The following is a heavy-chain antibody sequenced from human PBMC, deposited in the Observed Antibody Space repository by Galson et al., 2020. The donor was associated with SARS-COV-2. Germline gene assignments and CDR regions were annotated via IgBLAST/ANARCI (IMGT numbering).Heavy chain of an antibody. J-gene: IGHJ3*02. CDR3: ARLHSGEEAPEAFDI. D-gene: IGHD4-17*01. Sequence: SETLSLTCAVSGTSISSGSYSWNCLRQPPGKGLEWIGYISHSGGNYYNPPLKSRATISGNRTKNQFSVRLTSVTAAATAVYYCARLHSGEEAPEAFDIWGPGTRVTVAS. CDR2: ISHSGGN. CDR1: GTSISSGSYS. V-gene: IGHV4-30-2*01.